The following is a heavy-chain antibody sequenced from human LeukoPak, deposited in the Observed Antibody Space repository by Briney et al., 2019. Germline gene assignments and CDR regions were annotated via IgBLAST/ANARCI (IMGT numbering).Heavy chain of an antibody. CDR2: INHSGST. CDR1: DESFSGYY. CDR3: AGHDYSLGATTGGGFGY. J-gene: IGHJ4*02. D-gene: IGHD1-26*01. V-gene: IGHV4-34*01. Sequence: SETLSLTCAVYDESFSGYYWSWIRQPPGKGLEWIGEINHSGSTNYNPSLKSRVTISVDTSKNQFSLKLSSVTAADTAVYYCAGHDYSLGATTGGGFGYWGQGTLVTVSS.